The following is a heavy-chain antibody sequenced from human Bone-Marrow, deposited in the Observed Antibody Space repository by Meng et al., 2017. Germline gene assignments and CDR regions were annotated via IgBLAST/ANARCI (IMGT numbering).Heavy chain of an antibody. J-gene: IGHJ4*02. Sequence: VQLVESGGGVVQPGRSMRRSCAASGFTFSRYAMHWVRQAPGKGLEWVAVISYDGSNKYYADSVKGRFTISRDNSKNTLYLQMNSLRAEDTAVYYCARDSDLFDYWGQGTLVTVSS. CDR1: GFTFSRYA. CDR2: ISYDGSNK. CDR3: ARDSDLFDY. V-gene: IGHV3-30*01.